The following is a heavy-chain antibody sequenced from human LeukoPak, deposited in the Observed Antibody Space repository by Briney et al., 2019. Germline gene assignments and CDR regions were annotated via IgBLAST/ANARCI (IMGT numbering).Heavy chain of an antibody. V-gene: IGHV3-30*02. Sequence: GGSLRLSCAASGFTFTHYGVHWVRQAPGKGLEWVAFIRYDGSGKYYADSVKGRFTISRDNSKNTLYLQMNSLRAEDTAVYYCAHDPGPVDTAMVGAFDIWGQGTMVTVSS. J-gene: IGHJ3*02. D-gene: IGHD5-18*01. CDR1: GFTFTHYG. CDR2: IRYDGSGK. CDR3: AHDPGPVDTAMVGAFDI.